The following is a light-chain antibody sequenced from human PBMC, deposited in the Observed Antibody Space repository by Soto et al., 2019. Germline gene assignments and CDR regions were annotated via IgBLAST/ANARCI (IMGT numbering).Light chain of an antibody. V-gene: IGKV1-5*01. CDR1: QSISRW. J-gene: IGKJ1*01. CDR3: QQYSSYWT. Sequence: DIQMTQSPSSLSASVGARVTITCRASQSISRWLAWYQEKPGKAPKVLIYDASNLESGVPSRFIGSGSGTEFTLTISRLQPDDFATYYCQQYSSYWTFGQGTKEE. CDR2: DAS.